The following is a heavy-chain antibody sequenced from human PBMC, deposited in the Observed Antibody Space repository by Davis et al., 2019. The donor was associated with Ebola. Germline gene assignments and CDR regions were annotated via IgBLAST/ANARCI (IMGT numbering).Heavy chain of an antibody. CDR2: VTSSGGGT. CDR3: AKSLSLWSGRGMDV. D-gene: IGHD3-10*02. Sequence: PGGSLRLSCAASGFTFSSYAMTWARQAPGKGLEWVSAVTSSGGGTYYADSVKGRFIISRDNSKNTLHLQMNSLRDEDTAVYHCAKSLSLWSGRGMDVWGKGTTVTVSS. J-gene: IGHJ6*04. CDR1: GFTFSSYA. V-gene: IGHV3-23*01.